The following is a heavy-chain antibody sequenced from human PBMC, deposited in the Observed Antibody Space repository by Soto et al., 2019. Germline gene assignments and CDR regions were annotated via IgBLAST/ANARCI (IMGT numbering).Heavy chain of an antibody. D-gene: IGHD4-17*01. J-gene: IGHJ4*02. CDR3: AHATTVATTGDY. V-gene: IGHV2-5*02. CDR2: IYWDDDK. CDR1: GFSLSTIGVG. Sequence: QITLKESGPTLVKPTQTLTLTCTFSGFSLSTIGVGVGWVRQPPGKALEWLALIYWDDDKRYSPSLKSRLTITKVTSNNQAVLTMTNMDPIDTGTYFCAHATTVATTGDYWGQGTLVTVSS.